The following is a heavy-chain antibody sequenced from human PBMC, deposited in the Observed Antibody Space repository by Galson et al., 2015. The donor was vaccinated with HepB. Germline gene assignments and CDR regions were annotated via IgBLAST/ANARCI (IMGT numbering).Heavy chain of an antibody. CDR3: ARDVVFSSLLRDAFDI. J-gene: IGHJ3*02. Sequence: SVKVSCKASGYTFTGYYMHWVRQAPGQGLEWMGWINPNSGGTNYAQKFQGRVTMTRDTSISTAYMELSRLRSDDTAVCYCARDVVFSSLLRDAFDIWGQGTMVTVSS. CDR1: GYTFTGYY. CDR2: INPNSGGT. V-gene: IGHV1-2*02. D-gene: IGHD2-21*01.